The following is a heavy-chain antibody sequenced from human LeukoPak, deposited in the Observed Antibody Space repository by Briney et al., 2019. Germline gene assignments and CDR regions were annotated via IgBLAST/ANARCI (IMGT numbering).Heavy chain of an antibody. D-gene: IGHD3-3*01. CDR2: ISGSGGST. J-gene: IGHJ3*02. CDR1: GFTFSSYA. Sequence: GGSLRLSCAASGFTFSSYAMSWVRQAPGKGLEWVSAISGSGGSTYYADSVTGRFTISRDNSKTTLYLQMNSLRAEDTAVYYCAKDMITIFGVVTPHDAFDIWGQGTMVTVSS. V-gene: IGHV3-23*01. CDR3: AKDMITIFGVVTPHDAFDI.